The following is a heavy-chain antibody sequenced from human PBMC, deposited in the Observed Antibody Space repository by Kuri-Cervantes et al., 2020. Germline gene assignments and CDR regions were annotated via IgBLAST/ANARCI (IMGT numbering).Heavy chain of an antibody. V-gene: IGHV5-51*01. J-gene: IGHJ3*02. CDR2: IYPGDSDT. D-gene: IGHD5-12*01. CDR3: ARRGIVATIKDAFDI. CDR1: GYRFTNYW. Sequence: GESLKISCNGSGYRFTNYWIGWVRQMPGKGLEWMGNIYPGDSDTRYSPSFQGQVTISADKSISTAYLQWSSLKASDTAMYYCARRGIVATIKDAFDIWGQGTMVTVSS.